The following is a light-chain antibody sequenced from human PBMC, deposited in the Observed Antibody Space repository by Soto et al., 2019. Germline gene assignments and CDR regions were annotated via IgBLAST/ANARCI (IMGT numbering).Light chain of an antibody. V-gene: IGLV2-11*01. Sequence: QSALTQPRSVSGSPGQSVTISCTGTSSDVGGYNYVSWYQQHPGKAPKLMIYDVPERPSGVPDRVSGSKSGNTASLTISGLQAEDEADYYCCSYAGSYTLVFGGGTTLTVL. CDR1: SSDVGGYNY. CDR2: DVP. CDR3: CSYAGSYTLV. J-gene: IGLJ2*01.